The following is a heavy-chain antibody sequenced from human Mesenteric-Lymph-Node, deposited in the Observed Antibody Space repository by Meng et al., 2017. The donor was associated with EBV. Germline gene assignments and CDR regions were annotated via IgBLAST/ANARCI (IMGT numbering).Heavy chain of an antibody. D-gene: IGHD5-12*01. CDR1: GDSISGGGYY. CDR3: ARALYSGYDYFD. Sequence: QGQLQESGPGLVKPSQTLSLTCGVSGDSISGGGYYWSWIRRPPGKGLEWIGYISYSGNTYYNTSLKSRLTISLDTSKNQFSLKLKSVTAADTAVYYCARALYSGYDYFDWGQGTLVTVSS. CDR2: ISYSGNT. V-gene: IGHV4-30-4*01. J-gene: IGHJ1*01.